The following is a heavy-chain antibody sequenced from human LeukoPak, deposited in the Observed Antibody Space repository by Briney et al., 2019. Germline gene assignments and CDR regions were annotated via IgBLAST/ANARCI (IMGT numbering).Heavy chain of an antibody. CDR1: GGSISSYY. Sequence: PSETLSLTCTVSGGSISSYYWSWIRQPPGKGLEGIGYIYYSGSTNYNPSLKSRVTISVDTSKNQFSLKLSSVTAADTAVYYCARVGRRDGYSLVLYYFDYWGQGTLVTVSS. J-gene: IGHJ4*02. V-gene: IGHV4-59*01. CDR2: IYYSGST. CDR3: ARVGRRDGYSLVLYYFDY. D-gene: IGHD5-24*01.